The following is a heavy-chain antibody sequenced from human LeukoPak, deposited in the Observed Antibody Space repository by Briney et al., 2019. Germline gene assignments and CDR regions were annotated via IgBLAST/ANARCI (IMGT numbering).Heavy chain of an antibody. CDR2: VYSSGST. D-gene: IGHD5-24*01. CDR3: ARLGLYDGYTHDS. CDR1: GGSISSYY. Sequence: SETLSLTCTVSGGSISSYYWSWIRQPAEKGLEWIGRVYSSGSTNYNPSLKSRVTMSVDTSKNHFSLDLRSVTAADTAVYFCARLGLYDGYTHDSWGQGTLVTVSS. V-gene: IGHV4-4*07. J-gene: IGHJ4*02.